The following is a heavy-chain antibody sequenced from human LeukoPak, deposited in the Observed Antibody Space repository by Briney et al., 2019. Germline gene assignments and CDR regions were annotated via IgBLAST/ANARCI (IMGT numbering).Heavy chain of an antibody. CDR2: INHSGST. D-gene: IGHD1-1*01. J-gene: IGHJ6*02. V-gene: IGHV4-34*01. Sequence: PSETLSLTCAVYGGSFSGYYWSWIRQPPGKGLEWIGEINHSGSTNYNPSLKSRVTISVDTSKNQFSLKLSSVTAADTAVYYCARERRNYYYYYGMDVWGQGTTVTVSS. CDR1: GGSFSGYY. CDR3: ARERRNYYYYYGMDV.